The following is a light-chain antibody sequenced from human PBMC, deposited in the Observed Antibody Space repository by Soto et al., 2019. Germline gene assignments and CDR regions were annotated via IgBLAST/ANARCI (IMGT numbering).Light chain of an antibody. CDR2: DAS. J-gene: IGKJ1*01. V-gene: IGKV3-15*01. CDR3: QQYNNWPQT. Sequence: EIMLNQSPATLSVSPGERATLSCLASQSVSSNGAWYQQKPGQAPRLLIYDASTRAIGLPARFSGSGSGTEFTLTITSLQSEDFAVYYCQQYNNWPQTFGQGTKVDIK. CDR1: QSVSSN.